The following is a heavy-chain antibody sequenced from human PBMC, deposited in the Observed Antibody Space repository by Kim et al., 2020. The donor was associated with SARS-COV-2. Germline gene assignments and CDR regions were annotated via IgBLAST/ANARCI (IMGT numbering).Heavy chain of an antibody. J-gene: IGHJ3*02. CDR2: IYHSGST. CDR1: GYSISSGYY. V-gene: IGHV4-38-2*02. D-gene: IGHD6-13*01. Sequence: SETLSLTCTVSGYSISSGYYWGWIRQPPGKGLEWIGSIYHSGSTYYNPSLKSRVTISVDTSKNQFSLKLSSVTAADTAVYYCARGEQQLVDAFDIWGQGTMVTVSS. CDR3: ARGEQQLVDAFDI.